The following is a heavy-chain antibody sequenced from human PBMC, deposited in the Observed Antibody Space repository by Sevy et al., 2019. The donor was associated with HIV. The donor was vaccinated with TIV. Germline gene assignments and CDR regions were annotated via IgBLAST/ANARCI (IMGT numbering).Heavy chain of an antibody. Sequence: GGSLRLSCAASGFIFSNSWMTWVRQAPGKGLEWVGHIKRKADGETTDYAAPVKGRFTMSRDDSKSTLYLQMNSLKTEDTAVYYCFETFTEFDYWGQGTLVTVSS. CDR1: GFIFSNSW. V-gene: IGHV3-15*01. J-gene: IGHJ4*02. CDR3: FETFTEFDY. D-gene: IGHD3-16*01. CDR2: IKRKADGETT.